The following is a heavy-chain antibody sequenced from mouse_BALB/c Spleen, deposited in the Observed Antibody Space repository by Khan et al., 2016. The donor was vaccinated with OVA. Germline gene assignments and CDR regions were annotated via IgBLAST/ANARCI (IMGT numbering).Heavy chain of an antibody. Sequence: EVQLQESGGGLVQPGGSRKLSCAASGFTFSDYGLAWVRQAPGQGPEWVAFISSLAYSIYYADTVTGRFTISRENAKNTLYLEMSSLRSEDTAMYYCARSWAMDYWGQGTSVTVSS. CDR3: ARSWAMDY. J-gene: IGHJ4*01. V-gene: IGHV5-15*02. CDR2: ISSLAYSI. CDR1: GFTFSDYG.